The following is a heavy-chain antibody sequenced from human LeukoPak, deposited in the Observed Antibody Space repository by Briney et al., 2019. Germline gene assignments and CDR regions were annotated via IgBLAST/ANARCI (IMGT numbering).Heavy chain of an antibody. CDR3: ARGQDYYDSSGYP. D-gene: IGHD3-22*01. CDR2: INHSGST. Sequence: SETLSLTCAVYGGSFSGYYWSWIRQPPGKGLEWIGEINHSGSTNYNPSLKSRVTISVDTSKNQFSVKLSSVTAADTAVYYCARGQDYYDSSGYPWGQGTLVTVSS. V-gene: IGHV4-34*01. CDR1: GGSFSGYY. J-gene: IGHJ4*02.